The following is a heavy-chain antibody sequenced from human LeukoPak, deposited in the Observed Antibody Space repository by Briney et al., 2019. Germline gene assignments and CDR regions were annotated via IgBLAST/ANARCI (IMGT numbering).Heavy chain of an antibody. CDR2: INPNSGGT. CDR3: ARDQDDFWSGYYPGDY. V-gene: IGHV1-2*06. D-gene: IGHD3-3*01. J-gene: IGHJ4*02. Sequence: ASVKVSCKASGYTFNGYYMHWVRQAPGQGLEWMGRINPNSGGTNYAQKFQGRVTMTRDTSISTAYMELSRLRSDDTAVYYCARDQDDFWSGYYPGDYWGQGTLVTVSS. CDR1: GYTFNGYY.